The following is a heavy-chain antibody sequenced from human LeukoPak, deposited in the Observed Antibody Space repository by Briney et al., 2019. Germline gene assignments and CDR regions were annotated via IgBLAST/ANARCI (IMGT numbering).Heavy chain of an antibody. J-gene: IGHJ4*02. CDR2: ISGSGGYT. CDR3: AKDALPRIAAAGTVY. CDR1: GFTFSDYY. V-gene: IGHV3-23*01. D-gene: IGHD6-13*01. Sequence: GGSLRLSCAASGFTFSDYYMSWVRQAPGKGLEWVSAISGSGGYTYYADSVKGRFTISRDNSKNTLYLQMNSLRAEDTAVYYCAKDALPRIAAAGTVYWGQGTLVTVSS.